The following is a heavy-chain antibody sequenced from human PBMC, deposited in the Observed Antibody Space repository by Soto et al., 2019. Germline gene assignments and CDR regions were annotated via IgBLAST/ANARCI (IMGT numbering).Heavy chain of an antibody. CDR3: AREMGVVVAATAAFDI. J-gene: IGHJ3*02. V-gene: IGHV3-66*01. D-gene: IGHD2-15*01. Sequence: GGSLRLSCAASGFTVSSNYMSWVRQAPGKGLEWVSVIYSGGSTYYADSVKGRFTISRDNSKNTLYLQMNSLRAEDTAVYYCAREMGVVVAATAAFDIWGQGTMVTVSS. CDR1: GFTVSSNY. CDR2: IYSGGST.